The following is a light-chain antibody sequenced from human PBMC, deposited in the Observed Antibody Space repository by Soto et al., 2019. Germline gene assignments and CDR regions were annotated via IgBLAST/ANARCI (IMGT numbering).Light chain of an antibody. CDR1: SSDVGGYNY. Sequence: QSALTQPPSASGSPGQSVTISCTGTSSDVGGYNYVSWYQHHPGKAPKLIIYEVYKRPSGVPDRFSGSKSGNTAALTVSGLRAGDEADYYGSSYVGTNSHVSGTGTKVTVL. J-gene: IGLJ1*01. CDR3: SSYVGTNSHV. V-gene: IGLV2-8*01. CDR2: EVY.